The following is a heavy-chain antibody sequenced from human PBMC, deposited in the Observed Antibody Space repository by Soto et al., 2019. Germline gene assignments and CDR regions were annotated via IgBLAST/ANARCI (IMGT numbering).Heavy chain of an antibody. V-gene: IGHV3-7*04. Sequence: EDQLVESGGGLVQPGGSLRLTCAVSGFSFRSDWMNWVRQAPGKGLEWVAHTNQDGSEKYYLDSVKGRFTIFRDNAKNQLSLQMNSLRAEDTAVYYSSGGVGDAIWGQGTLVTVSS. CDR1: GFSFRSDW. D-gene: IGHD1-26*01. CDR2: TNQDGSEK. J-gene: IGHJ4*02. CDR3: SGGVGDAI.